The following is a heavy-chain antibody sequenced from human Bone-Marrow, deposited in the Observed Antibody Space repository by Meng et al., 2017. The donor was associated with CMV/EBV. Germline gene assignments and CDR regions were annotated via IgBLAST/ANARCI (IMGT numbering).Heavy chain of an antibody. Sequence: GESLKISCAASGFTFSSYGMHWVRQAPGKGLESVAFIRYDGSNKYYADSVKGRFTISRDNSKNTLYLQMNSLRAEDTAVYYCAKAVGRMATIPGDYWGQGTLVTVSS. V-gene: IGHV3-30*02. J-gene: IGHJ4*02. CDR1: GFTFSSYG. CDR2: IRYDGSNK. CDR3: AKAVGRMATIPGDY. D-gene: IGHD5-24*01.